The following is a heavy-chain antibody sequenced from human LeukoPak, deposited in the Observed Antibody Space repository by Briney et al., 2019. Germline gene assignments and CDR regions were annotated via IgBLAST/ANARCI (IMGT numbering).Heavy chain of an antibody. V-gene: IGHV3-30-3*01. CDR1: GFTFSSYA. Sequence: GGSLRLSCAASGFTFSSYAMHWVRQAPGKGLEWVAVISYDGSNKYYADSVKGRFTISRDNSKNTLYLRMNSLRAEDTAVYYCARGTGPEYYDFWSGYSHFDYWGQGTLVTVSS. CDR2: ISYDGSNK. J-gene: IGHJ4*02. D-gene: IGHD3-3*01. CDR3: ARGTGPEYYDFWSGYSHFDY.